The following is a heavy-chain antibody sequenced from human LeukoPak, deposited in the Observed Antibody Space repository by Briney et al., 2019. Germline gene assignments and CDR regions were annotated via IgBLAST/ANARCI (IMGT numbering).Heavy chain of an antibody. CDR1: GGSISSSSYY. Sequence: SETLSLTCTVSGGSISSSSYYWGWIRQPPGKGLEWIGSIYYSGSTYYNPSLKSRGTISVDTSKNQFSLKLSSVTAADTAVYYCARLPWFGEFVFDYWGQGTLVTVSS. CDR3: ARLPWFGEFVFDY. V-gene: IGHV4-39*01. D-gene: IGHD3-10*01. J-gene: IGHJ4*02. CDR2: IYYSGST.